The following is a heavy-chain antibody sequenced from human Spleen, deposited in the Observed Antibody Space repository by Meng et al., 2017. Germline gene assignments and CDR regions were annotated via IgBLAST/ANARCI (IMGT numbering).Heavy chain of an antibody. CDR3: VRSRAWVRTGFDP. CDR2: IHFSGST. Sequence: QPQLQESGPGLVKPPEALSLTCTVFGGSISGGDYYWSWIRQPPGKGLEGIGYIHFSGSTYYNPSLNSRITISVDMSRNQFSLRLTSVTSADTAVYYCVRSRAWVRTGFDPWGQGTLVTVSS. D-gene: IGHD1-26*01. V-gene: IGHV4-30-4*01. CDR1: GGSISGGDYY. J-gene: IGHJ5*02.